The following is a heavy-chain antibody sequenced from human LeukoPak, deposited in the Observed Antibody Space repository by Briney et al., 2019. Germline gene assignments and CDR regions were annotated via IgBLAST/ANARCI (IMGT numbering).Heavy chain of an antibody. D-gene: IGHD6-19*01. V-gene: IGHV3-21*01. CDR3: ARGGSGSNFDY. Sequence: GGSLRLSCAASGFTFNSYSMNWVRQAPGKGLEWVSSISSSSSYIYYADSVKGRFTISRDNAKNSLYLQMNSLRAEDTAVYYCARGGSGSNFDYWGQGTLVTVSS. J-gene: IGHJ4*02. CDR1: GFTFNSYS. CDR2: ISSSSSYI.